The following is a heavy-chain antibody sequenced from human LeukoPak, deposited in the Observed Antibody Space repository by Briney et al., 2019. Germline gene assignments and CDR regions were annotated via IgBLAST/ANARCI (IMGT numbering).Heavy chain of an antibody. CDR2: INYSGST. D-gene: IGHD1-1*01. CDR1: GGSIRSYY. J-gene: IGHJ6*02. V-gene: IGHV4-59*08. CDR3: ARHGTSSFYYDAIDV. Sequence: SETLSLTCTVSGGSIRSYYWSWIRQSPGKGLEWIGYINYSGSTNYNPSLKSRVTISVDTSKNQFSLKLSSVTAADTAVYYCARHGTSSFYYDAIDVWGQGTTVTVSS.